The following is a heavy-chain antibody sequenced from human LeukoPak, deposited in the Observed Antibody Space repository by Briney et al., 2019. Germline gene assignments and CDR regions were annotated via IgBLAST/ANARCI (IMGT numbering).Heavy chain of an antibody. Sequence: ASVKVSFRASGYTFTIYGISWVRQAPRQGGEGMGWISAYNGNTNYAQKLQGRVTMTTDTSTSTAYMELRSLRSDDTAVYYCARGRGLYSGYGSAFDPWGQGTLVTVSS. CDR3: ARGRGLYSGYGSAFDP. CDR2: ISAYNGNT. J-gene: IGHJ5*02. V-gene: IGHV1-18*01. D-gene: IGHD5-12*01. CDR1: GYTFTIYG.